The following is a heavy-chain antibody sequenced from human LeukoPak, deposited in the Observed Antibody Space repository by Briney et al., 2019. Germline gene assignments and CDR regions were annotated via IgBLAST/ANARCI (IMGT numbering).Heavy chain of an antibody. J-gene: IGHJ4*02. CDR1: GFTFSSYG. V-gene: IGHV3-7*01. CDR2: IKQDGSEK. Sequence: GGSLRLSCAASGFTFSSYGMHWVRQAPGKGLEWVANIKQDGSEKYYVDSVKGRFTISRGNAKNSLYLQMNSLRAEDKDVDYYERVKQFYRSSWYPVRGYFDYWGQGTLVTVSS. CDR3: ERVKQFYRSSWYPVRGYFDY. D-gene: IGHD6-13*01.